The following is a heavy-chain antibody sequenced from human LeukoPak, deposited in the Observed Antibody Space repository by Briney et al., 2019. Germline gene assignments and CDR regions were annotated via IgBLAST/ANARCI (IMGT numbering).Heavy chain of an antibody. CDR2: IYTSGST. CDR3: ARDPDYFDI. Sequence: SETLSLTCTVSGGSISSGSYYWNWIRQPAGKGLEWIGRIYTSGSTNYNPSLKSRVTMSVDTSKNQFSLKLSSVTAADTAVYYCARDPDYFDIWGQGTMVTVSS. D-gene: IGHD3-16*01. V-gene: IGHV4-61*02. CDR1: GGSISSGSYY. J-gene: IGHJ3*02.